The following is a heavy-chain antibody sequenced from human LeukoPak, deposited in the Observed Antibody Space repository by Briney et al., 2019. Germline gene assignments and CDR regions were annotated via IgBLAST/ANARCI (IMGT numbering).Heavy chain of an antibody. J-gene: IGHJ6*02. D-gene: IGHD3-10*01. CDR3: AKDNDSGSYKHGMDV. V-gene: IGHV3-9*01. CDR1: GFTFDDYG. Sequence: GGSLRLSCAASGFTFDDYGMSWVRQAPGKGLEWVSGISWKSGSIGYADSVKGRFTISRDNAKNSLYLQMNSLRAEDTALYYCAKDNDSGSYKHGMDVWGQGTTVTVSS. CDR2: ISWKSGSI.